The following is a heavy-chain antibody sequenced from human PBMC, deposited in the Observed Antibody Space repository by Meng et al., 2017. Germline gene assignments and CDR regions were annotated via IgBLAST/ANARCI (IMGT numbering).Heavy chain of an antibody. D-gene: IGHD2-21*01. J-gene: IGHJ5*02. CDR2: IYPGDSDT. Sequence: GGSLRLSCKGSGYSFTSYWIGWVRQMPGKGLEWMGIIYPGDSDTRYSPSFQGQVTISADKSISTAYLQWSSLKASDTAMYYGARHPPIYGGIAWGQGTLVTVSS. CDR3: ARHPPIYGGIA. V-gene: IGHV5-51*01. CDR1: GYSFTSYW.